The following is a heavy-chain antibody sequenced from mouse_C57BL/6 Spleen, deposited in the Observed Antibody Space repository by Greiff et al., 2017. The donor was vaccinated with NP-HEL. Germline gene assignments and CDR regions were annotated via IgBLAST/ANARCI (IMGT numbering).Heavy chain of an antibody. CDR1: GYFITSGYY. CDR2: ISYDGSN. Sequence: EVKLVESGPGLVKPSQSLSPTCSVTGYFITSGYYWNWIRQFPGNKLEWMGYISYDGSNNYNPSLKNRISITRDTSKNQFFLMLNSGTTEDTATYYCAREGYGSSYGHYYFDYGGQGTTRAVSS. V-gene: IGHV3-6*01. D-gene: IGHD1-1*01. J-gene: IGHJ2*01. CDR3: AREGYGSSYGHYYFDY.